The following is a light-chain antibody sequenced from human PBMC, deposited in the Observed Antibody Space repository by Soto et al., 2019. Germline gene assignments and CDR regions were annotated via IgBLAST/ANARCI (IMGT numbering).Light chain of an antibody. CDR1: QSVTGTY. CDR3: QQYYGSPGIT. J-gene: IGKJ5*01. Sequence: IGLTHSQGTLSLSPKDGATLSCRASQSVTGTYLAWYQQKPGQAPRLLIYGASSRATGIPDRFSGSGSGTDFTLTISRLEPEDFAVFYCQQYYGSPGITFGQGTRLEIK. CDR2: GAS. V-gene: IGKV3-20*01.